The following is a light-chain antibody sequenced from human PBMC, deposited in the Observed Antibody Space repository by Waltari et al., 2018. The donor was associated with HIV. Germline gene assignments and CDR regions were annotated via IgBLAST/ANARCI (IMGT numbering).Light chain of an antibody. Sequence: EIVMTQSPATLSVSPGERAALSCRASQSGSSYLAWSQQKPGRAPRLLIYGASTRATGIPARFSGSGSGTEFTLTISSLQSEDFAVYYCQQYNNWPRTFGQGTKVEIK. CDR1: QSGSSY. J-gene: IGKJ1*01. CDR2: GAS. CDR3: QQYNNWPRT. V-gene: IGKV3-15*01.